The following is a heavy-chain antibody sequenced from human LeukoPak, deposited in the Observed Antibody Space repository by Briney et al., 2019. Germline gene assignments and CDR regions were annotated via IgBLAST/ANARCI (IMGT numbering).Heavy chain of an antibody. V-gene: IGHV1-69*13. CDR3: ARALHELDCGGDCSPLDY. J-gene: IGHJ4*02. D-gene: IGHD2-21*02. CDR2: IIPAFGRA. CDR1: GGSFSNYD. Sequence: SVKVSCKASGGSFSNYDIAWVRQAPGEGLEWMGGIIPAFGRADYAEKFRDRITITADETTSTAYMELRSLTSEDTAAYYCARALHELDCGGDCSPLDYWGQGTLVTVSS.